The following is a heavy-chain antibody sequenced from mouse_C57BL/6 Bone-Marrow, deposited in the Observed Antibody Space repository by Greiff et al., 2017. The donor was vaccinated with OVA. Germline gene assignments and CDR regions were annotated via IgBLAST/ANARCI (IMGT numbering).Heavy chain of an antibody. CDR1: GYAFSSSW. V-gene: IGHV1-82*01. J-gene: IGHJ3*01. CDR3: ARGYYYGSSSPWFAY. Sequence: QVQLQQSGPELVKPGASVKISCKASGYAFSSSWMNWVKQRPGKGLEWIGRIYPGDGDTNYNGKFKGKATLTADKSSSTAYMQLSSLTSEDSAVYFCARGYYYGSSSPWFAYWGQGTLVTVSA. CDR2: IYPGDGDT. D-gene: IGHD1-1*01.